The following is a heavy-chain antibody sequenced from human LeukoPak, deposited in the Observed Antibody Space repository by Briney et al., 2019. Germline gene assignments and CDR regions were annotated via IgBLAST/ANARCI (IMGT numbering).Heavy chain of an antibody. D-gene: IGHD3-22*01. CDR2: ISYDGSNK. Sequence: GRSLRLSCAASGFTFSSYAMHWVRQAPGKGLEWVAGISYDGSNKNYADSAKGRFTISRDNSKNTLYLQMNSLRTEDTAVYYCFAGYYDSSGSYFDYWGQGILVTVSS. CDR3: FAGYYDSSGSYFDY. CDR1: GFTFSSYA. V-gene: IGHV3-30*03. J-gene: IGHJ4*02.